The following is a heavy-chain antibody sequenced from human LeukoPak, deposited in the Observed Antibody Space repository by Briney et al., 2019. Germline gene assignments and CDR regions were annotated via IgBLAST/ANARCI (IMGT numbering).Heavy chain of an antibody. CDR1: GGTFSSYA. CDR3: ARAPASYYYDSSGCYYPGEAFDI. CDR2: IIPIFGTA. D-gene: IGHD3-22*01. V-gene: IGHV1-69*05. J-gene: IGHJ3*02. Sequence: ASVKVSCKASGGTFSSYAISWVRQAPGQGLEWMGRIIPIFGTANYAQKFQGRVTITTDESTSTAYMELSSLRSEDTAVFYCARAPASYYYDSSGCYYPGEAFDIWGQGTMVTVSS.